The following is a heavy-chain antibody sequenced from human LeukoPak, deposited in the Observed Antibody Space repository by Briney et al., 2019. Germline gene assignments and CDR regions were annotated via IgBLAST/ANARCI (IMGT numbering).Heavy chain of an antibody. D-gene: IGHD5-24*01. J-gene: IGHJ4*02. CDR1: GYSFTTYG. V-gene: IGHV1-18*01. CDR3: GREGRIIGMATDY. CDR2: ISAYNGNT. Sequence: ASVKVSCKASGYSFTTYGITWVRQAPGQGLEWMGWISAYNGNTNYAQKLQGRVTMTTDTSTSTAYMELRSLRSDDTAVYYCGREGRIIGMATDYWGQGTLVTVSS.